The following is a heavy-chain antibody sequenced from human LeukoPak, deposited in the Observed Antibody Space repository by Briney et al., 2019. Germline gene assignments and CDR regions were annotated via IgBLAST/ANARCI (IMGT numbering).Heavy chain of an antibody. CDR3: AREVATTTSFDY. Sequence: ASVRVSCKASGYTFTSYGISWVRQAPGQGLEWVGWISAYNGNTNYAQKLQGRVTMTTDTSTSTAYMELRSLRSDDTAVYYCAREVATTTSFDYWGQGTLVTVSS. V-gene: IGHV1-18*01. CDR2: ISAYNGNT. D-gene: IGHD5-12*01. CDR1: GYTFTSYG. J-gene: IGHJ4*02.